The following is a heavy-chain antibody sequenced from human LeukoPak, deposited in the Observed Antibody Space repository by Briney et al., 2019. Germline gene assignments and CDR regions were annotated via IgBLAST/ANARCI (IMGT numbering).Heavy chain of an antibody. CDR1: GGSFSGYY. CDR2: INHSGST. Sequence: PSETLSLTCAVYGGSFSGYYWSWIRQSPGKGLEWIGEINHSGSTNYNPSLKSRVTISVDTSKNQFSLKLSSVTAADTAVYYCARELWFWAFYYMDVWGTGTTVTVSS. CDR3: ARELWFWAFYYMDV. D-gene: IGHD3-10*01. V-gene: IGHV4-34*01. J-gene: IGHJ6*03.